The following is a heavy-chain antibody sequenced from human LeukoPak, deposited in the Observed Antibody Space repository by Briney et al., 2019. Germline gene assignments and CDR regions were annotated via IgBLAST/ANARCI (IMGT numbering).Heavy chain of an antibody. CDR3: TTVGTSGYYDFWSGYSDFDY. V-gene: IGHV3-15*01. J-gene: IGHJ4*02. D-gene: IGHD3-3*01. Sequence: GGSLRLSCAASGFTYSWMSWVRQAPGKGLEWVGRIKSKTDGGTTDYAAPVKGRFTISRDDSKNTLYLQMNSLKTEDTAVYYCTTVGTSGYYDFWSGYSDFDYWGQGTLVTVSS. CDR2: IKSKTDGGTT. CDR1: GFTYSW.